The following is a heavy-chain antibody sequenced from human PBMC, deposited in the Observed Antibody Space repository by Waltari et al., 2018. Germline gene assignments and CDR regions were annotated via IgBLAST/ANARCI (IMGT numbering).Heavy chain of an antibody. J-gene: IGHJ5*02. D-gene: IGHD3-3*01. V-gene: IGHV4-34*01. Sequence: QVQLQQWGAGLLKPSETLSLTCAVYGGSFSGYYWSWIRQPPGKGLEWIGEINHSGSTNYNPSLKSRVTISVDTSKNQFSLKLSSVTAADTAVYYCARESWSGYYQYNWFDPWGQGTLVTVSS. CDR1: GGSFSGYY. CDR3: ARESWSGYYQYNWFDP. CDR2: INHSGST.